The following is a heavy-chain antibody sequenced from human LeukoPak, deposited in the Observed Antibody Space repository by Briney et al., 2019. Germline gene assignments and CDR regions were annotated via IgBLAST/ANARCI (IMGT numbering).Heavy chain of an antibody. J-gene: IGHJ4*02. V-gene: IGHV1-2*02. Sequence: VTSVIFSCKASGYTFTGYYMHWVRRAPGQGLEWMGWINPNSGVTNYEQKFQGRVTMTRDTSISTAYMELTRLRSDDTALYYCARASYSTGYGDYWVQGTLATVPS. D-gene: IGHD5-18*01. CDR2: INPNSGVT. CDR3: ARASYSTGYGDY. CDR1: GYTFTGYY.